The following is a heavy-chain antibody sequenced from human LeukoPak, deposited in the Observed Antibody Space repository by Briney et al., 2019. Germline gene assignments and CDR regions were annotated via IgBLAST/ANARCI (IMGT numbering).Heavy chain of an antibody. V-gene: IGHV4-39*01. D-gene: IGHD5-24*01. CDR1: GGSISSSSYY. CDR2: IYYSGST. Sequence: SETLSLTCTVSGGSISSSSYYWGWIRRPTGKGLEWIGSIYYSGSTYYNPSLKSRVTISVDTSKNQFSLKLSSVTAADTAVYYCARHRGRDGYNYGDFDSWGPGNLLTVSS. CDR3: ARHRGRDGYNYGDFDS. J-gene: IGHJ4*02.